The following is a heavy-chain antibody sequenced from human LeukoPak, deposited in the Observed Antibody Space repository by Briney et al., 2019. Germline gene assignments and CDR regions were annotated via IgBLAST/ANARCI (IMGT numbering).Heavy chain of an antibody. CDR2: IYYSGST. J-gene: IGHJ4*02. D-gene: IGHD3-10*01. CDR3: AIYTFGDLVGSGVDY. CDR1: GGSISSNSYY. Sequence: PSETLSLTCTVSGGSISSNSYYWGWIRQPPGKGLEWIGNIYYSGSTYYSSSLKSRVIISVDTSKNQLSLKLSSVTAADTAVYYCAIYTFGDLVGSGVDYWGQGTLVTVSS. V-gene: IGHV4-39*07.